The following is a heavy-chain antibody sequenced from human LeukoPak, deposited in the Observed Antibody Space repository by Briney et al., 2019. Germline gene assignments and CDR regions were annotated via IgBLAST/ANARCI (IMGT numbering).Heavy chain of an antibody. D-gene: IGHD4-11*01. Sequence: SETLSLTCTVSGGSISSSSYYWGWIRQPPGKGLEWIGSIYYSGSTYYNPSLKSRVTISVDTSKNQFSLKLSSVTAADTAVYYCARGDTVTTDYWGQGTLVTVSS. CDR2: IYYSGST. J-gene: IGHJ4*02. CDR1: GGSISSSSYY. CDR3: ARGDTVTTDY. V-gene: IGHV4-39*07.